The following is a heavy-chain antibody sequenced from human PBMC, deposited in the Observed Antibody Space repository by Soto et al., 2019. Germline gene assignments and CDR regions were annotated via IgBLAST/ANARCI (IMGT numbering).Heavy chain of an antibody. V-gene: IGHV3-9*01. Sequence: EVQLVESGGGLVQPGRSLRLSCAASGFTFDDYAMHWVRQAPGKGLEWVSGISWNSGSIGYADSVKGRFTISRDNAKNSLYLQMNSLRAEDTALYYCAKSCRGSGWYGYAFDIWGQGTMVTVSS. J-gene: IGHJ3*02. CDR3: AKSCRGSGWYGYAFDI. CDR1: GFTFDDYA. D-gene: IGHD6-19*01. CDR2: ISWNSGSI.